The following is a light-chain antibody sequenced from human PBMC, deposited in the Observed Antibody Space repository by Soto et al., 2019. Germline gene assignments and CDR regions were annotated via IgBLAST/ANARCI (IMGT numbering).Light chain of an antibody. Sequence: EIVLTQSPGTQSLSPGERATLSCRASQSVSSSYLAWYQQKPGQAPRLLIYGASSRATGIPDRFSGSGSGTDFTLTISRLEPEDFAVFYCHQYASSPWTFGQGTKVEIK. J-gene: IGKJ1*01. V-gene: IGKV3-20*01. CDR2: GAS. CDR1: QSVSSSY. CDR3: HQYASSPWT.